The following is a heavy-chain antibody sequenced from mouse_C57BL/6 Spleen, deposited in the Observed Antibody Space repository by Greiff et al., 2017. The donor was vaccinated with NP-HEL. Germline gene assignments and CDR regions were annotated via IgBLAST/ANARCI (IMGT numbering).Heavy chain of an antibody. V-gene: IGHV1-69*01. J-gene: IGHJ4*01. Sequence: QVQLQQPGAELVMPGASVKLSCKASGYTFTSYWMHWVKQRPGQGLEWIGEFDPSDSYTNYNQKFKGKSTLTVDKSSSTAYMQLSSLTSEDSAVYYCASSPYYSPMDYWGQGTSVTVSS. D-gene: IGHD2-12*01. CDR1: GYTFTSYW. CDR3: ASSPYYSPMDY. CDR2: FDPSDSYT.